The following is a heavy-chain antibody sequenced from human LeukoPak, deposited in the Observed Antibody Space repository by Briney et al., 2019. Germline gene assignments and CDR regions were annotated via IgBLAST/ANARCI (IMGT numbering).Heavy chain of an antibody. J-gene: IGHJ4*02. CDR2: IYSGGTT. Sequence: GGSLRLSCAASGFTVTNSYMSWVRQAPGKGLEWVSVIYSGGTTYYADSVKGRFSISRDNSRNALHLEMSSLRDDDTAVYYCVKKGFRGFCSASSCDNDYWGQGTLVTVSS. CDR3: VKKGFRGFCSASSCDNDY. CDR1: GFTVTNSY. D-gene: IGHD2-15*01. V-gene: IGHV3-53*01.